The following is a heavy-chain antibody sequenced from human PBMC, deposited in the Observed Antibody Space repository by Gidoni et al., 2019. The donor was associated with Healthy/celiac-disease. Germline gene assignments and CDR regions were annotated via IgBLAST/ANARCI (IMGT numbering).Heavy chain of an antibody. CDR1: GFTFSSYA. CDR2: ISYDGSNK. CDR3: ARGGELLRGAWFDY. J-gene: IGHJ4*02. Sequence: QVQLVESGGGVVQPGRSLRLSCAASGFTFSSYAMHWVRQAPGKGLEWVAVISYDGSNKYYADSVKGRFTISRDNSKNTLYLQMNSLRAEDTAVYYCARGGELLRGAWFDYWGQGTLVTVSS. V-gene: IGHV3-30-3*01. D-gene: IGHD1-26*01.